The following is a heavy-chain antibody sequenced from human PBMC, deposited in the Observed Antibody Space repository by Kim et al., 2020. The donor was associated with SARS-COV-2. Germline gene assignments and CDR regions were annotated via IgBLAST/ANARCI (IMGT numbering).Heavy chain of an antibody. D-gene: IGHD6-13*01. V-gene: IGHV4-34*01. CDR3: ASDRYSSSWYGYYYYMDV. Sequence: KSRVTISVDTSKNQFSLKLSSVTAADTAVYYCASDRYSSSWYGYYYYMDVWGKGTTVTVSS. J-gene: IGHJ6*03.